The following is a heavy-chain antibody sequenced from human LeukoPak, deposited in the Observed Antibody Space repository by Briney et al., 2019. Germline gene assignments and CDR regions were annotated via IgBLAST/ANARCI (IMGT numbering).Heavy chain of an antibody. D-gene: IGHD3-10*01. Sequence: PGGSLRLSCVASGFTFSSYEMNWVRQAPGEGLEWVSYISSSDSGDSTIYYADSVKGRFTISRDDAKNSLYLQMNSLRAEDTAVYYCARVRGDYYFDYWGQGTLVTVSS. V-gene: IGHV3-48*03. CDR3: ARVRGDYYFDY. CDR2: ISSSDSGDSTI. J-gene: IGHJ4*02. CDR1: GFTFSSYE.